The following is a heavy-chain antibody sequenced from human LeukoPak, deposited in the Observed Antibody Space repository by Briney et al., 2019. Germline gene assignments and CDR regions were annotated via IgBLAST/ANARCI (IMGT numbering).Heavy chain of an antibody. CDR2: ISRDDDK. J-gene: IGHJ5*02. Sequence: SGPTLVKPTETLTLTCTFSGFSLITRGVGVGWISQSPGKALEWLALISRDDDKRYRPSLKSRLTITKDTSKNQVALTLANLDPVDTATYYCAHTGSAHGDDWFDPWGQGTLVTVSS. V-gene: IGHV2-5*02. CDR3: AHTGSAHGDDWFDP. CDR1: GFSLITRGVG. D-gene: IGHD7-27*01.